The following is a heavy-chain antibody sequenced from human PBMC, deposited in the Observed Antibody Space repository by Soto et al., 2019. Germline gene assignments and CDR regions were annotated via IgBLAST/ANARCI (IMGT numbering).Heavy chain of an antibody. D-gene: IGHD2-21*02. V-gene: IGHV1-18*01. Sequence: QVQLVQSGPEVKKPGASVTLSCKASGYNFNNYGISWVRRAPGQGLEWMGWIGGNNGNTKYGQKFQGRVSLTTDSSTSTAYMEMRSLRSDDTADYYCVRRVVTTLDDAFDIWGPGTRVTVSS. CDR2: IGGNNGNT. J-gene: IGHJ3*02. CDR3: VRRVVTTLDDAFDI. CDR1: GYNFNNYG.